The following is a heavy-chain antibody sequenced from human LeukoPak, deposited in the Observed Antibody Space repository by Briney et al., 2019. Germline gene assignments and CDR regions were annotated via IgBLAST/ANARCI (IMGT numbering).Heavy chain of an antibody. Sequence: GGSLRLSCEASGFSLSGSWMHWVRQAPGKGLMWVSQSKYDGSTKSYAASVRGRFTISRDNAKNTLYLHMDSLRAEDTAVYYCARSDCFHNWGQGTMVVVSA. J-gene: IGHJ3*01. V-gene: IGHV3-74*01. CDR1: GFSLSGSW. CDR2: SKYDGSTK. CDR3: ARSDCFHN. D-gene: IGHD2-21*01.